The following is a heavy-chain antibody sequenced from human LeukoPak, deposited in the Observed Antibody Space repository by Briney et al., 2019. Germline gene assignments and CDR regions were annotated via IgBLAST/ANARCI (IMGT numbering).Heavy chain of an antibody. J-gene: IGHJ6*03. Sequence: GGSLRLSCAASGFTVSNYWMSWVRQAPGKGLEWVANIKQDGSEKYYVDSVKGRFTISRDNAENSLYLQMNSLRDEDTAVYYCARDPYSGGYGAYYYYYMDVWGKGTTVTVSS. CDR3: ARDPYSGGYGAYYYYYMDV. V-gene: IGHV3-7*01. D-gene: IGHD6-19*01. CDR1: GFTVSNYW. CDR2: IKQDGSEK.